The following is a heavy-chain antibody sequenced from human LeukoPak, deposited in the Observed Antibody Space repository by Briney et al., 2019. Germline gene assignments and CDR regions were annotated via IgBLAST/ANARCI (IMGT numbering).Heavy chain of an antibody. CDR2: IDEDGQTI. Sequence: PGGSLRLSCAPSGFTFNSYWMHWVRQAPGKGLVWVSRIDEDGQTIDYADSENGRFTISRDNAKDTLYLQMSSLRDEDTAVYYCVSDLCGGDDQWGRGTLVSVSS. CDR1: GFTFNSYW. D-gene: IGHD3-3*01. J-gene: IGHJ5*02. V-gene: IGHV3-74*01. CDR3: VSDLCGGDDQ.